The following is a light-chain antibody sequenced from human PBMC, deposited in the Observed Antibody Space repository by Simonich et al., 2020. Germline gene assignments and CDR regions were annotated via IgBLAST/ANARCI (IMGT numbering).Light chain of an antibody. V-gene: IGLV9-49*01. Sequence: QPVLTQPPSASASLGASVTLTCTLSSGYSNYKVDWYQQRPGKGPRFVMRVGTGGIVGSKGDRIPDLFSVLGSGLNRYLTIKNIQEEDESDYHCGADHGSGSNFVVVFGGGTKLTVL. CDR2: VGTGGIVG. J-gene: IGLJ2*01. CDR1: SGYSNYK. CDR3: GADHGSGSNFVVV.